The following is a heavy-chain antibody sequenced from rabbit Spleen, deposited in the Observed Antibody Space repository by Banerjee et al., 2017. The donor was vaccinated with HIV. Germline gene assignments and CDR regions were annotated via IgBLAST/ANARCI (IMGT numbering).Heavy chain of an antibody. CDR1: GFSFSDRDV. CDR2: INTATGKA. Sequence: QEQLVESGGGLVKPEGSLTLTCKASGFSFSDRDVMCWVRQAPGKGLEWIACINTATGKAVYASWAKGRFTISKTSSTTVTLKMTSLTAADTATYFCARDTSTSFSTYGMDLWGQGTLVTVS. CDR3: ARDTSTSFSTYGMDL. V-gene: IGHV1S45*01. J-gene: IGHJ6*01. D-gene: IGHD1-1*01.